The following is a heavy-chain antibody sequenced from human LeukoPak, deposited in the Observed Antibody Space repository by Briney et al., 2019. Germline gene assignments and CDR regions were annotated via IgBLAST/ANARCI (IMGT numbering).Heavy chain of an antibody. CDR1: GFIFSSYA. CDR3: ARVDDLDAFDI. V-gene: IGHV3-30*04. CDR2: ISYDGSNK. Sequence: SGGSLRLSCTASGFIFSSYAMHWVRQAPGKGLEWVAVISYDGSNKYYADSVKGRFTISRDNSKNTLYLQMNSLRAEDTAVYYCARVDDLDAFDIWGQGTMVTVSS. J-gene: IGHJ3*02.